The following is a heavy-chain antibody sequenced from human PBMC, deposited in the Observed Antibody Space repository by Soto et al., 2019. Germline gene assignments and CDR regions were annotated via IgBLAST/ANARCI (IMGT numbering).Heavy chain of an antibody. J-gene: IGHJ4*02. D-gene: IGHD4-17*01. CDR2: FDPEDGET. Sequence: ASVKVSCKVSGYTLTELSMHWVRQAPGKGLEWMGGFDPEDGETIYAQKFQGRVTMTEDTSTDSAYMELSSLRSEDTAVYYCATAPYGGNSGILDYWGQGTLVTVSS. V-gene: IGHV1-24*01. CDR3: ATAPYGGNSGILDY. CDR1: GYTLTELS.